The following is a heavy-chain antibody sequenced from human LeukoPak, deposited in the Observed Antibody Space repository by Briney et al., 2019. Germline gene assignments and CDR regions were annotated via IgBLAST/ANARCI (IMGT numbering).Heavy chain of an antibody. CDR2: FDPEDGET. V-gene: IGHV1-24*01. CDR1: GYTLTELS. Sequence: GASVKVSCKVSGYTLTELSMHWVRQAPGKGLEWMGGFDPEDGETIYARKFQGRVTMTEDTSTDTAYMELSSLRSEDTAVYYCATDFSKYQLLRSALLQFDPWGQGTLVTVSS. J-gene: IGHJ5*02. CDR3: ATDFSKYQLLRSALLQFDP. D-gene: IGHD2-2*01.